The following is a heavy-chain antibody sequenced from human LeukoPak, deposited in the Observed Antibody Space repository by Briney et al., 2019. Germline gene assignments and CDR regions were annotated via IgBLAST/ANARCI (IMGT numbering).Heavy chain of an antibody. CDR2: IYSGGST. Sequence: GGSLRLSCAASGFTVSSTYMSWVRQAPGKGLEWVSGIYSGGSTYYADSVKGRFTISRDNSKNTLYLQMNSLRAEDTAVYYCAGGGVTTPTPYYYYYGMDVWGQGTTVTVSS. V-gene: IGHV3-53*01. CDR3: AGGGVTTPTPYYYYYGMDV. CDR1: GFTVSSTY. J-gene: IGHJ6*02. D-gene: IGHD3-16*01.